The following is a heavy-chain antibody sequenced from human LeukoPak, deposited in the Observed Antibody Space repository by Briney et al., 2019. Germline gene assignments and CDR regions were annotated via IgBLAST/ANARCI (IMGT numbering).Heavy chain of an antibody. Sequence: SETLSLTCTVSGGSISSYYWSWIRQPPGKGLEWIGYIHYTGSTNSNPSLKSRVTISVNTSKNQFSLKLNSVTPEDTAVYYCARDYSSGSFDYWGQGTLVTVSS. CDR3: ARDYSSGSFDY. J-gene: IGHJ4*02. D-gene: IGHD6-19*01. CDR1: GGSISSYY. CDR2: IHYTGST. V-gene: IGHV4-59*12.